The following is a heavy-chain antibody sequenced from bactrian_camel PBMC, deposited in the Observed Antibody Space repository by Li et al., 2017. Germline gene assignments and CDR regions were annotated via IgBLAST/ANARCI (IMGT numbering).Heavy chain of an antibody. CDR3: AARDRPLKSGDILARGEYNY. D-gene: IGHD7*01. CDR1: RGNYRWYC. Sequence: DVQLVESGGGSVQSGGSLKLSCATSRGNYRWYCMGWFRQAPGREREAVATVDNAGSSDYTDSVSGRFTISQDNAKRTLYLQMNSLNAEDTAMYYCAARDRPLKSGDILARGEYNYWGQGTQVTVS. V-gene: IGHV3S67*01. CDR2: VDNAGSS. J-gene: IGHJ4*01.